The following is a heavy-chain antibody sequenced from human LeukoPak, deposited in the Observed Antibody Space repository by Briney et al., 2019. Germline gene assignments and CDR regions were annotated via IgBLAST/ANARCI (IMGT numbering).Heavy chain of an antibody. CDR1: GFTFSSYA. CDR2: ISGSGGST. V-gene: IGHV3-23*01. J-gene: IGHJ3*02. D-gene: IGHD3-22*01. CDR3: ASYPPDYYDSSGYYYGDAFDI. Sequence: GRSLRLSCAASGFTFSSYAMSWVRQAPGKGLEWVSAISGSGGSTYYADSVKGRFTISRDNSKNTLYLQMNSLRAEDTAVYYCASYPPDYYDSSGYYYGDAFDIWGQGTMVTVSS.